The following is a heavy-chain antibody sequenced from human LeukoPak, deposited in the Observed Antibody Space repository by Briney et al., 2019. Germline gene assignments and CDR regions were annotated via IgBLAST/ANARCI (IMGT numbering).Heavy chain of an antibody. Sequence: GSSVKVSCKASGGTFSSYAISWVRQAPGQGLERMGGIIPIFGTANYAQKFQGRVTITADESTSTAYMELSSLRSEDTAVYYCARVLRLHVVVTRVDAFDIWGQGTMVTVSS. V-gene: IGHV1-69*01. CDR2: IIPIFGTA. D-gene: IGHD2-21*02. J-gene: IGHJ3*02. CDR3: ARVLRLHVVVTRVDAFDI. CDR1: GGTFSSYA.